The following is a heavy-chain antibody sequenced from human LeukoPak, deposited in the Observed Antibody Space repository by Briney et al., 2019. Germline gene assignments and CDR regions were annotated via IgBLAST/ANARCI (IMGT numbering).Heavy chain of an antibody. CDR3: AREIPYYYDSSGYYSRMDV. Sequence: SETLSLTCTVSGGSISSGGYYWSWIRQPPGKGLEWIGYIYHSGSTYYNPSLKSRVTISVDTSKNQFSLKLSSVTAADTAVYYCAREIPYYYDSSGYYSRMDVWGQGTTVTVSS. V-gene: IGHV4-30-2*05. CDR2: IYHSGST. CDR1: GGSISSGGYY. J-gene: IGHJ6*02. D-gene: IGHD3-22*01.